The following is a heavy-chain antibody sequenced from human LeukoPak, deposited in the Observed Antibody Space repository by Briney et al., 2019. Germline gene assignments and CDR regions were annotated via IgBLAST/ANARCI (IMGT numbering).Heavy chain of an antibody. Sequence: PGGSLRLSCAASGFTFSSYSMNWVRQAPGKGLEWVSSISSSSSYIYYADSVKGRFTISRDNAKNSLYLQMNSLRAEDTAVYYCAREPIVVVVPATLGHSWGQGTLVTVSS. V-gene: IGHV3-21*01. CDR3: AREPIVVVVPATLGHS. D-gene: IGHD2-15*01. J-gene: IGHJ4*02. CDR2: ISSSSSYI. CDR1: GFTFSSYS.